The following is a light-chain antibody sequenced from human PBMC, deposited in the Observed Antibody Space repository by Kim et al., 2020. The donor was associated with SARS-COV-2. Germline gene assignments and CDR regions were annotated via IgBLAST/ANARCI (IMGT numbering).Light chain of an antibody. CDR1: QDIVNW. CDR2: AAS. CDR3: QQTVSFPLT. V-gene: IGKV1-12*01. J-gene: IGKJ4*01. Sequence: ASVRVSVTITCRADQDIVNWVAWYLQKPGKGPRLLIYAASNLQGGVPPRFSGGGSGTDFTLTISSLQPEDSATYFCQQTVSFPLTFGGGTKVDIK.